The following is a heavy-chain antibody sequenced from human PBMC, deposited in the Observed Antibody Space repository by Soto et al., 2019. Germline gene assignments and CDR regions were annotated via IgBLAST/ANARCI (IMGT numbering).Heavy chain of an antibody. CDR1: GYTFTSYA. J-gene: IGHJ6*02. V-gene: IGHV1-3*01. D-gene: IGHD1-20*01. Sequence: ASVKVSCKASGYTFTSYAMHWVRQAPGQRLEWMGWINAGNGNTKYSQKFQGRVTITRDTSASTAYMELSSLRSEDTAVYYCAXDRNWNKHQTYYYYGMDVWGQGTTVTVS. CDR2: INAGNGNT. CDR3: AXDRNWNKHQTYYYYGMDV.